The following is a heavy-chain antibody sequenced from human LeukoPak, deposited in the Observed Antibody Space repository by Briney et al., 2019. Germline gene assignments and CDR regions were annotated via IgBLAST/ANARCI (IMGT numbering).Heavy chain of an antibody. Sequence: GGSLRLFCAASGFTFSTYAVTWVRQAPGKGLEWVSTISGSGDSTYYADSVKGRFTISRDNAKNSLYLQMNSLRAEDTAVYYCARDISRYYYDSSGYYYNYWGQGTLVTVSS. V-gene: IGHV3-23*01. CDR3: ARDISRYYYDSSGYYYNY. D-gene: IGHD3-22*01. CDR2: ISGSGDST. J-gene: IGHJ4*02. CDR1: GFTFSTYA.